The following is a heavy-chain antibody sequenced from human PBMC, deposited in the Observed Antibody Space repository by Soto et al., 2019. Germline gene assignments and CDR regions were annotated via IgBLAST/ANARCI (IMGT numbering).Heavy chain of an antibody. D-gene: IGHD4-17*01. J-gene: IGHJ4*02. V-gene: IGHV4-39*07. CDR1: GGSISSSIYY. CDR2: FYYSEST. CDR3: ARRYGDCFDY. Sequence: SETLSLTCTVSGGSISSSIYYWGWIRQPPGKGLEWIGTFYYSESTYYNPSLKSRVTISVDTSKNQFSLKLSSVTTADTAVYYCARRYGDCFDYWGQGTLVTVPS.